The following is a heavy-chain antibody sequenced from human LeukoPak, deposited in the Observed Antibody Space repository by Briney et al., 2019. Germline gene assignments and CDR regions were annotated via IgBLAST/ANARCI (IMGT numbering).Heavy chain of an antibody. V-gene: IGHV1-46*01. CDR1: GYTFTSYY. CDR3: ARDHESYYGSGSYYNDPSGFDP. J-gene: IGHJ5*02. Sequence: ASVKVSCKASGYTFTSYYMHWVRQAPGQGLEWMGIINPSGGSTSYAQKFQGRVTMTRDTSTSTVYMELSSLRSEDTAVYYCARDHESYYGSGSYYNDPSGFDPWGQGTLVTVSS. D-gene: IGHD3-10*01. CDR2: INPSGGST.